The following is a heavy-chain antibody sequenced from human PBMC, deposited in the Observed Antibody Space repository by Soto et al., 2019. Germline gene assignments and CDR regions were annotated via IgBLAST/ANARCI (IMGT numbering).Heavy chain of an antibody. V-gene: IGHV4-59*01. CDR1: GGSIRSFY. D-gene: IGHD5-18*01. CDR3: ARYRYNTNHGGYYFDS. CDR2: IDYSGST. J-gene: IGHJ4*02. Sequence: SDTLSLTCTVSGGSIRSFYWIWIRQPPGRGLEWIGHIDYSGSTIYDPSLKGRLSLSVVTSTNQFSLRLSSVTAADTALYSCARYRYNTNHGGYYFDSWGQGSLVTVSS.